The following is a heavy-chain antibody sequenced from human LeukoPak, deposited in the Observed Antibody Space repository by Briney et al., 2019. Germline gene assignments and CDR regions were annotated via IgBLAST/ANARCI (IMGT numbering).Heavy chain of an antibody. D-gene: IGHD1-1*01. J-gene: IGHJ4*02. CDR1: GFTVSSDY. CDR2: IYSGGTT. CDR3: ASPVAGTVLILGY. Sequence: GGSLRLSCAVSGFTVSSDYMSWVRQAPGKGLEWVSVIYSGGTTYYADSVKGRFTISRDNSRNTLYLQMNSLRAEDTAVYYCASPVAGTVLILGYWGQGTLVTVSS. V-gene: IGHV3-53*01.